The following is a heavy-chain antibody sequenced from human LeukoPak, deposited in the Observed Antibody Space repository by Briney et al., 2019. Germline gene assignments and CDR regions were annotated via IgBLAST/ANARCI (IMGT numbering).Heavy chain of an antibody. Sequence: ASVKVSCKASGYTFTSYGISWVRQAPGQGLEWMGWISAYNGNTNYAQKLQGRVTMTTDTPTSTAYMELRSLRSDDTAVYYCARAGPPTYYDFWSGYYPEYYYYGMDVWGQGATVTVSS. CDR3: ARAGPPTYYDFWSGYYPEYYYYGMDV. V-gene: IGHV1-18*01. D-gene: IGHD3-3*01. CDR2: ISAYNGNT. CDR1: GYTFTSYG. J-gene: IGHJ6*02.